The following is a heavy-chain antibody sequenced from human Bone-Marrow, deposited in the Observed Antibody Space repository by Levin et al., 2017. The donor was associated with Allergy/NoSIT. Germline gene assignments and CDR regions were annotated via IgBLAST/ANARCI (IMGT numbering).Heavy chain of an antibody. Sequence: GGSLRLSCAASGFTFSSYAMSWVRQAPGKGLEWVSAISGSGGSTYYADSVKGRFTISRDNSKNTLYLQMNSLRAEDTAVYYCVKVDSMIIMVIDTFDYWGQGTLVTVSS. CDR3: VKVDSMIIMVIDTFDY. D-gene: IGHD3-22*01. J-gene: IGHJ4*02. V-gene: IGHV3-23*01. CDR1: GFTFSSYA. CDR2: ISGSGGST.